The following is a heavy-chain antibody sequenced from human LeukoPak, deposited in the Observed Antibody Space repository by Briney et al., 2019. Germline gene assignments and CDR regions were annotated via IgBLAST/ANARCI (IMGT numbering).Heavy chain of an antibody. CDR2: ISSSSSYI. V-gene: IGHV3-21*01. J-gene: IGHJ4*02. CDR1: GFTFSSYS. CDR3: ARLLWFGELYY. D-gene: IGHD3-10*01. Sequence: GGSLRLSCAASGFTFSSYSMNWARQAPGKGLEWVSSISSSSSYIYYADSVKGRFTISRDNAKNSLYLRMNSLRAEDTAVYYCARLLWFGELYYWGQGTLVTVSS.